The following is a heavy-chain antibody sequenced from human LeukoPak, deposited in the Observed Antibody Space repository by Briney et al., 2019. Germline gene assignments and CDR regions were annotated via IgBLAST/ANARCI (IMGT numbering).Heavy chain of an antibody. CDR3: ARTGYTSRWAIDY. Sequence: PGESLKISCKGSGYSFTSYWIGWVRQMPGKGLEWMGIIYPGDSDTRYRPSFQGQVTISADKSISTAFLQWSSLEASDTAMYYCARTGYTSRWAIDYWGQGTLVTVSS. CDR2: IYPGDSDT. CDR1: GYSFTSYW. D-gene: IGHD6-13*01. V-gene: IGHV5-51*01. J-gene: IGHJ4*02.